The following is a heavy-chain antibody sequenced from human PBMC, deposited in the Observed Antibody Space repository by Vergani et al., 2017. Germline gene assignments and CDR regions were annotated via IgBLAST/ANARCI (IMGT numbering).Heavy chain of an antibody. J-gene: IGHJ5*01. D-gene: IGHD1-1*01. CDR3: ARWGNEKRLDS. CDR2: IWYDGSNK. Sequence: QVQVVESEGGVVQPGRSLTLSCVASGFTFNNHGMHWVRQAPGKGLEWVAVIWYDGSNKYYGDSVKGRFTISRDNSKNTLYLQMNSLRVEDTAVYYCARWGNEKRLDSWGQGTLVTVSS. V-gene: IGHV3-33*01. CDR1: GFTFNNHG.